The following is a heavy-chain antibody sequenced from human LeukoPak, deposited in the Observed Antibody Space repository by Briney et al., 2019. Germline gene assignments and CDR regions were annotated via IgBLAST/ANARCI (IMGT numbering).Heavy chain of an antibody. CDR3: AKARSWRGAFDI. Sequence: GGSLRLSCAASGFTFSSYGMHWVRQAPGKGLEWVAVISYDGSNKYYADSVKGRFTISRDNSKNTLYLQMNSLRAEDTAVYYCAKARSWRGAFDIWGQGTMVTVSS. CDR2: ISYDGSNK. CDR1: GFTFSSYG. J-gene: IGHJ3*02. D-gene: IGHD6-13*01. V-gene: IGHV3-30*18.